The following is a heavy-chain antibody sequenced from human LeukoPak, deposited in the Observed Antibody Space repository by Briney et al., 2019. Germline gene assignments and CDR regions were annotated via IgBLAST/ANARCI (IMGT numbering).Heavy chain of an antibody. V-gene: IGHV3-23*01. CDR1: GFTCNGYA. CDR3: AKGSSSSRPYHFDF. Sequence: QPGGSLRLSCAASGFTCNGYAMSWVRQASGKGLEWISAITNSGGDTYTADSVKGRFTISRDNSEKMLYLHMNSLSAEDTAVYYCAKGSSSSRPYHFDFWGQGTLVSVSS. CDR2: ITNSGGDT. J-gene: IGHJ4*02. D-gene: IGHD6-13*01.